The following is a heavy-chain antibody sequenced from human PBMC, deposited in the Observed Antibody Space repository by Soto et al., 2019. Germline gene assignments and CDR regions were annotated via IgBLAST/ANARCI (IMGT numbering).Heavy chain of an antibody. V-gene: IGHV1-69*01. Sequence: QVQLVQSGAEVKKPGSSVKVSCKASGGTFSSYAISWVRQAPGQGLEWMGGIIPIFGTANYAQKFQGRVTITPDESTGTAYMELGSLRSDDTAVYYCASLRYDILIGYYLPYYYYGMDVWGQGTTVTVSS. CDR1: GGTFSSYA. D-gene: IGHD3-9*01. CDR2: IIPIFGTA. CDR3: ASLRYDILIGYYLPYYYYGMDV. J-gene: IGHJ6*02.